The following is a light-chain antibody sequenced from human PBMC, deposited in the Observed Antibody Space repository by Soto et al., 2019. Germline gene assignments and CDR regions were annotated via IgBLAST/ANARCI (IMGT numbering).Light chain of an antibody. Sequence: QSVLTQPASVSGSPGQSITLSCTGTSSDIGGYNSVSWYQQHPGKATKLVIYAVSNRPSGVSSRFSGSKSGNTASLTMSGLPAEDEASYYCSSDTTSTHGFGNGTKVTVL. CDR1: SSDIGGYNS. J-gene: IGLJ1*01. CDR2: AVS. CDR3: SSDTTSTHG. V-gene: IGLV2-14*01.